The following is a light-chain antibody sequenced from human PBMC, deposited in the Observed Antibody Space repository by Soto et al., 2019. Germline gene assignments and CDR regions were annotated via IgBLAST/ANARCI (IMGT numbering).Light chain of an antibody. CDR2: LEGSGSY. CDR1: SGHSSYI. V-gene: IGLV4-60*03. J-gene: IGLJ2*01. CDR3: ETWDSNRHVV. Sequence: QSVLTQSSSASASLGASVKLTCTLSSGHSSYIIAWHQQQPGKAPRYLMKLEGSGSYNKGSGVPDRFSGSSSGADRYLTISGLQSEDEADYYCETWDSNRHVVFGGGTKLTVL.